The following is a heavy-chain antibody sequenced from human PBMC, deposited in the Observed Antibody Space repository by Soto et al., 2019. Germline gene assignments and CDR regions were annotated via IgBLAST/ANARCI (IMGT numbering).Heavy chain of an antibody. CDR2: IIPTFGTA. D-gene: IGHD1-7*01. Sequence: GASVKVSCKASGGTFSSYAISWVRQAPGQGLEWMGGIIPTFGTANYAQKFQGRVTITADESTSTAYMELSSLRSEDTAVYYCARDFGDNWNYASRVYYYYYGMDVWGQGTTVTVSS. J-gene: IGHJ6*02. V-gene: IGHV1-69*13. CDR3: ARDFGDNWNYASRVYYYYYGMDV. CDR1: GGTFSSYA.